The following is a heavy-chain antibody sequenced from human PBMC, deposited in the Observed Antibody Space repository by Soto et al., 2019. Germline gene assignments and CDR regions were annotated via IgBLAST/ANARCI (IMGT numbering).Heavy chain of an antibody. V-gene: IGHV4-31*03. D-gene: IGHD3-10*01. CDR2: IYYSGST. CDR3: ASQMGSGSYIKDGYYGMDV. J-gene: IGHJ6*02. Sequence: SETLSLTCTVSGGSISSGGYYWSWIRQHPGKGLEWIGYIYYSGSTYYNPSLKSRVTISVDTSKNQFSLKLSSVTAADTAVYYCASQMGSGSYIKDGYYGMDVWGQGTTVTV. CDR1: GGSISSGGYY.